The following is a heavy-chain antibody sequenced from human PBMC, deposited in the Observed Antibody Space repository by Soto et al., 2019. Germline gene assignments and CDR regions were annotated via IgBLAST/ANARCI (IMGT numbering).Heavy chain of an antibody. Sequence: QVQLVQSGAEVKKPGASVKVSCKASGYTFTGYYMHWVRQAPGQGLEWMGWINPNSGGTNYAQKFQGWFTMTRDTSISTAYMELSRLRSDDTAVYYCAREVGSIAVKHWVDPWGQGTLVTVSS. V-gene: IGHV1-2*04. CDR1: GYTFTGYY. CDR2: INPNSGGT. D-gene: IGHD6-19*01. J-gene: IGHJ5*02. CDR3: AREVGSIAVKHWVDP.